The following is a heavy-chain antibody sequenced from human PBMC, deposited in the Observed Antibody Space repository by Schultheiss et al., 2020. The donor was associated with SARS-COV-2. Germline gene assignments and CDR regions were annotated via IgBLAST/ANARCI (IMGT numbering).Heavy chain of an antibody. CDR3: AGWELEAFDI. V-gene: IGHV4-34*01. J-gene: IGHJ3*02. D-gene: IGHD1-26*01. Sequence: SQTLSLTCAVYGGSFSGYYWSWIRQPPGKGLEWIGEINHSGSTNYNPSLKSRVTISVDTSKNQFSLKLSSVTAADTAVYYCAGWELEAFDIWGQGTMVTVSS. CDR2: INHSGST. CDR1: GGSFSGYY.